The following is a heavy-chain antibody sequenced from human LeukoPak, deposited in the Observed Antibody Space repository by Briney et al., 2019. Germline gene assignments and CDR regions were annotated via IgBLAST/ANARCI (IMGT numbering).Heavy chain of an antibody. CDR1: GFTFSSSA. J-gene: IGHJ4*02. CDR3: ARDRDSSGWYEGFDY. V-gene: IGHV3-30-3*01. CDR2: ISYDGSNK. Sequence: GGSLRLSCAASGFTFSSSAMHWVRQTPDKGLEWVAVISYDGSNKYYADSVKGRFTISRDNSKNTLYLQMNSLRADDTAVYYCARDRDSSGWYEGFDYWGQGTLVTVSS. D-gene: IGHD6-19*01.